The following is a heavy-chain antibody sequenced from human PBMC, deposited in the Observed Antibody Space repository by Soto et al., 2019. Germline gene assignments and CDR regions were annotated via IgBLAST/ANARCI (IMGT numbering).Heavy chain of an antibody. D-gene: IGHD6-13*01. CDR1: GFTFSSYA. CDR3: AKDRKQQGQRKNYYFDY. CDR2: ISGSGGST. Sequence: GGSLRLSCAASGFTFSSYAMSWVRQAPGKGLEWVSAISGSGGSTYYADSVKGRFTISRDNSKNTLYLQMNSLRAEDTAVYYFAKDRKQQGQRKNYYFDYWGQGTLVTVSS. J-gene: IGHJ4*02. V-gene: IGHV3-23*01.